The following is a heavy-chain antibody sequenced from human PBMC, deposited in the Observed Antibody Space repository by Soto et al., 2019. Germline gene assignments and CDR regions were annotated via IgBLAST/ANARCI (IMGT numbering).Heavy chain of an antibody. V-gene: IGHV1-18*01. CDR2: ISTDNGNT. CDR1: GYTFTSSG. J-gene: IGHJ4*02. D-gene: IGHD3-3*01. Sequence: ASVKVSCKASGYTFTSSGISWVRQAPGQGLEWMGWISTDNGNTNYAQHLQGRVSMTTDTSTSTAYMDLRSLRSEDTAVYYCAREATYYDFWSGYYPYFDYWGQGTLVTVSS. CDR3: AREATYYDFWSGYYPYFDY.